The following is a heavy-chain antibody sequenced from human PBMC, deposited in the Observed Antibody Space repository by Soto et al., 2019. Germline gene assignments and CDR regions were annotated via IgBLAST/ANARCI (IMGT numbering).Heavy chain of an antibody. CDR1: GGTISSYY. V-gene: IGHV4-59*08. J-gene: IGHJ4*02. D-gene: IGHD3-10*01. CDR3: ATGRSRSYFDY. Sequence: SXTLSLTCTVSGGTISSYYWSWIRQPPGKGLEWIGYIYYSGSTNYNPSLKSRVTISVDTSKNQFSLKLSSVTAADTAVYYCATGRSRSYFDYWGQGTLVTVSS. CDR2: IYYSGST.